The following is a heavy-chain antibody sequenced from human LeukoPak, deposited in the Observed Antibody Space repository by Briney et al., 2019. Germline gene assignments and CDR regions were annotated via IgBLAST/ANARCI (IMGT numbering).Heavy chain of an antibody. V-gene: IGHV3-33*01. J-gene: IGHJ4*02. CDR1: GFTFSSYG. CDR3: AREIDSIVVVPAAGFHY. Sequence: GGSLRLSCAASGFTFSSYGMHWVRQAPGKGLEWVAVIWYDGSNKYYADSVKGRFTISRDNSKNTLYLQMNSLRAEDTAVYHCAREIDSIVVVPAAGFHYWGQGTLVTVSS. CDR2: IWYDGSNK. D-gene: IGHD2-2*01.